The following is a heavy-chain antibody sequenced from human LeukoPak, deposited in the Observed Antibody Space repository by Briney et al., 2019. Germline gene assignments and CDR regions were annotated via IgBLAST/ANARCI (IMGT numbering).Heavy chain of an antibody. Sequence: GGSLSLSCEASGFTFGSFAMYWARQPQGKGLGWIAGIFGSGGSPTYADSVKGRFTISRDNSKNTMYLQINSLRAEDTAVDYCGRTTAGNSIGQNPAWPVDYWGQGTLATFSS. CDR2: IFGSGGSP. V-gene: IGHV3-23*01. CDR3: GRTTAGNSIGQNPAWPVDY. D-gene: IGHD3-3*02. J-gene: IGHJ4*02. CDR1: GFTFGSFA.